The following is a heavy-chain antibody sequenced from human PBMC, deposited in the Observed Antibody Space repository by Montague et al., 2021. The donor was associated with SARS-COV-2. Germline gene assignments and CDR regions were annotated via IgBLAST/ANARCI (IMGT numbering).Heavy chain of an antibody. V-gene: IGHV2-5*02. D-gene: IGHD3-10*01. CDR1: GFSLSTSGVG. CDR2: IYWDDDK. J-gene: IGHJ4*02. CDR3: AHRTIRDVSGRYDY. Sequence: PALVKPTQTLTLTCSFSGFSLSTSGVGVGWIRQPPGKALEWLALIYWDDDKRYSPSLKSRLTITKDTSKNQVVLTMTNMDPVDTATYYCAHRTIRDVSGRYDYWGQGTLVTVSS.